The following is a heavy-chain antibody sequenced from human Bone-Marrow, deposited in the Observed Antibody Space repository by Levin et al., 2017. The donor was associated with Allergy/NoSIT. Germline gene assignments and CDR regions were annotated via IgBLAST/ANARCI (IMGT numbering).Heavy chain of an antibody. CDR2: IMWNSARM. CDR1: GFTFNDFA. J-gene: IGHJ4*02. Sequence: GGSLRLSCEASGFTFNDFAMHWVRQIPGKGLEWVTGIMWNSARMDYADSVKGRFTISRDNAKNSLYLEMNALRVEDTALYYCVQDRSSVDNWNYGGPFESWGQGTLVSVSS. V-gene: IGHV3-9*01. D-gene: IGHD1-7*01. CDR3: VQDRSSVDNWNYGGPFES.